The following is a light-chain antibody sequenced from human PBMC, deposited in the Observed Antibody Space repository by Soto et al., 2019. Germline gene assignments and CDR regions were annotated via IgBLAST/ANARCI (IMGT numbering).Light chain of an antibody. Sequence: QPALAQPASVSGSPGQSITISCTGTSSDVGGYNYVSWYQQHPGKAPKVMIYDASNRPSGVSNRFSGSKSGNTASLTISGLQAEDEADYFCSSYTSSGTYVFGTGTKVTVL. J-gene: IGLJ1*01. V-gene: IGLV2-14*01. CDR2: DAS. CDR3: SSYTSSGTYV. CDR1: SSDVGGYNY.